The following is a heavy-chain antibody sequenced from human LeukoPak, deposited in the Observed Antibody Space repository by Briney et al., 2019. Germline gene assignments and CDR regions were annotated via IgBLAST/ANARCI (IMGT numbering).Heavy chain of an antibody. CDR3: ARQRGIAAAGSRFDY. V-gene: IGHV4-4*07. J-gene: IGHJ4*02. CDR2: IYTSGST. D-gene: IGHD6-13*01. CDR1: GGSISSYY. Sequence: SETLSLTCTVSGGSISSYYWSWIRQPAGKGLEWIGRIYTSGSTNYNPSLKSRVTISVDTSKNQFSLKLSSVTAADTAVYYCARQRGIAAAGSRFDYWGQGTLVTVSS.